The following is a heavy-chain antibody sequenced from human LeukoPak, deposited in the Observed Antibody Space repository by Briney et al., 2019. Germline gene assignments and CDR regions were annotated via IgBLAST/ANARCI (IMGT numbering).Heavy chain of an antibody. D-gene: IGHD2-2*02. V-gene: IGHV5-51*01. Sequence: GESLKISCEASGFNFNNYWVGWVRQMPGKGLEWMGIIYPGDYDTRYSPSFQGHVTISVDKSISTANLQWRSLRASDTAMYFCAGHSFDTVDAFDVWGQGTIVTVSA. CDR2: IYPGDYDT. CDR1: GFNFNNYW. J-gene: IGHJ3*01. CDR3: AGHSFDTVDAFDV.